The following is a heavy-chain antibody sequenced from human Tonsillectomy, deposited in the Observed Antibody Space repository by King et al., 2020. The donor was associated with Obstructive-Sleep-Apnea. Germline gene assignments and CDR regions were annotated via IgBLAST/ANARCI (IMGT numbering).Heavy chain of an antibody. Sequence: VQLVESGAGVVQPGGSVKVSCAASGFTFTSYYMHWVRQAPGPGLEWVGIINHSGGSTSSAQTVQGRVTITSDTSTSTVYMQLSSLRSEDTAVYYCARDSQYGDLGFVYWGQGTLVTVSS. J-gene: IGHJ4*02. CDR3: ARDSQYGDLGFVY. D-gene: IGHD4-17*01. CDR2: INHSGGST. CDR1: GFTFTSYY. V-gene: IGHV1-46*01.